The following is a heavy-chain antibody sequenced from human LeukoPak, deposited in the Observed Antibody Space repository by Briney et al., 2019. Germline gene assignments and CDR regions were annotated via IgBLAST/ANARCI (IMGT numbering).Heavy chain of an antibody. Sequence: PPGGSLRLSCAASGFTFSSYGMSWVRQAPGKGLEWVSAISGTGGNTYYADSVKGRFTISRDNSKNTLYLQMNSLRAEDTAVYHCAKTTYCGGDCYSWYFDYWGQGTLVTVSS. CDR2: ISGTGGNT. CDR3: AKTTYCGGDCYSWYFDY. D-gene: IGHD2-21*02. CDR1: GFTFSSYG. V-gene: IGHV3-23*01. J-gene: IGHJ4*02.